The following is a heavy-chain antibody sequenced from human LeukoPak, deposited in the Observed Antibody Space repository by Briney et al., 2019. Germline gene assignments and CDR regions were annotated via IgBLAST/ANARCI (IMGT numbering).Heavy chain of an antibody. CDR3: ARDTITVTTPYFDY. J-gene: IGHJ4*02. CDR1: GYTFTGYY. D-gene: IGHD4-17*01. Sequence: ASETVSCKASGYTFTGYYIDWVRQAPGQGLEWMGWINSDSGGTNYAQKFQGRVTMTRDTSTSTAYMELSSLRSDDTAFYYCARDTITVTTPYFDYWGQGTLVTVPS. V-gene: IGHV1-2*02. CDR2: INSDSGGT.